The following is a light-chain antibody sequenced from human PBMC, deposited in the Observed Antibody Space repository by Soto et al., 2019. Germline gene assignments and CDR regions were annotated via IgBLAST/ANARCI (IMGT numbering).Light chain of an antibody. Sequence: QSVLTQPPSVSAAPGQKVTISCTGSSSNIGNNYVSWYQQLPGTAPKLLIYDNNKRHSGIPDRFSGSKSCTSATLGITELQTGDEDDYYCGTWDSSLTARVFGGGTKLTVL. J-gene: IGLJ3*02. V-gene: IGLV1-51*01. CDR3: GTWDSSLTARV. CDR2: DNN. CDR1: SSNIGNNY.